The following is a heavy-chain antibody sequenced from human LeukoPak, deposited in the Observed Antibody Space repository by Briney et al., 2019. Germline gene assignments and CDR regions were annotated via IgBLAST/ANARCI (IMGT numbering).Heavy chain of an antibody. CDR2: ISWNSGTI. D-gene: IGHD6-13*01. Sequence: GRSLRLSCAASGFTFDDYAMYWVRQAPGKGLEWVSGISWNSGTIGYADSVKGRFTISRDNAKNSLYLQMNSLRAEDTAVYYCARGGLGIAAAGTDYWGQGTLVTVSS. CDR1: GFTFDDYA. CDR3: ARGGLGIAAAGTDY. V-gene: IGHV3-9*01. J-gene: IGHJ4*02.